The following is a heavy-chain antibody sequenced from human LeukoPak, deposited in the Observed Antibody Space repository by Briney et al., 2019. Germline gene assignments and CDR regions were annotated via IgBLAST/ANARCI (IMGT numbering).Heavy chain of an antibody. Sequence: PGGSLRVSCAASGFTFNNYALSWVRQAPGKGLEWVSAISDSGGSTYYADSVKGRFTISRDNSQNTLYLQMNSLRAEDTAVYYCAKDRESVLPADATADWGQGTLVTVSS. CDR3: AKDRESVLPADATAD. CDR2: ISDSGGST. J-gene: IGHJ4*02. V-gene: IGHV3-23*01. CDR1: GFTFNNYA. D-gene: IGHD2-2*01.